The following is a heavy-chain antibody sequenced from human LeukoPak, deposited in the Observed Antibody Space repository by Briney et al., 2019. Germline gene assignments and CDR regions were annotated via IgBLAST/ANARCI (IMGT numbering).Heavy chain of an antibody. CDR1: GGSISSGSYY. V-gene: IGHV4-61*02. J-gene: IGHJ4*02. CDR3: AREVGSTLKYYFDY. D-gene: IGHD1-26*01. Sequence: PSQTLSLTCTVSGGSISSGSYYWSWIRQPAGKGLEWIGRIYTSGSTNYNPSLKSRVTISVDTSKNQFSLKLSSVTAADTAVYYCAREVGSTLKYYFDYWGQGTLVTVSS. CDR2: IYTSGST.